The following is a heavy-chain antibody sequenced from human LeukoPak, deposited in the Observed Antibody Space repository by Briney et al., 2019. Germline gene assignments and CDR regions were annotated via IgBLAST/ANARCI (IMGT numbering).Heavy chain of an antibody. CDR3: ARASNRYCSSTSCYPFDY. J-gene: IGHJ4*02. CDR2: ISSSSSYI. Sequence: PGGSLRLSCVASGFTFGKYWMSWVRQAPGKGLEWVSSISSSSSYIYYADSVKGRFTISRDNAKNSLYLQMNSLRAEDTAVYYCARASNRYCSSTSCYPFDYWGQGTLVTVSS. D-gene: IGHD2-2*01. V-gene: IGHV3-21*01. CDR1: GFTFGKYW.